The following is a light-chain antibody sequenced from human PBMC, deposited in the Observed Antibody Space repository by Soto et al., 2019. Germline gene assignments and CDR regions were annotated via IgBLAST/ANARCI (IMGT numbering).Light chain of an antibody. Sequence: QSVLTQSPSASASLGASVKLTCTLSSGHSNYAIAWHQQQPEKGPRYWMKLNSDGSHRKGDGIPDRFSGSSSGAERYLPISSLQSEDEADYYCQTWGTGIRVFGTGTKLTVL. V-gene: IGLV4-69*01. CDR1: SGHSNYA. J-gene: IGLJ1*01. CDR2: LNSDGSH. CDR3: QTWGTGIRV.